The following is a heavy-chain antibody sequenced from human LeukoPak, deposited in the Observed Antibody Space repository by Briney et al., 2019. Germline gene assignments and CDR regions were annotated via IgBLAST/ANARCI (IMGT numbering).Heavy chain of an antibody. J-gene: IGHJ4*02. CDR2: INPNSGGT. D-gene: IGHD4-17*01. Sequence: ASVKVSCKASGYTFTGYFMHWVRQAPGQGLEWMGWINPNSGGTKYAQKFQGRDTMTRDTSITTAYMELSRLTSDDTAVYYCARGRGAATTVITATLDDYWGQGTLVTVS. V-gene: IGHV1-2*02. CDR3: ARGRGAATTVITATLDDY. CDR1: GYTFTGYF.